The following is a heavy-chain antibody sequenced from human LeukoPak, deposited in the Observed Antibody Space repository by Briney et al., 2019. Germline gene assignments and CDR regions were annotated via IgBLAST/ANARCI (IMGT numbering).Heavy chain of an antibody. Sequence: PGGSLRLSCAASGFTFSSYWMSWVRQAPGKGLEWVANIKQDGSEKYYVDSVKGRFTISRDNAKNSVYLQMNSLRGEDTAVYYCAAGGGPVFHYWGQGTLVIVSS. CDR2: IKQDGSEK. D-gene: IGHD3-16*01. V-gene: IGHV3-7*02. CDR1: GFTFSSYW. J-gene: IGHJ4*02. CDR3: AAGGGPVFHY.